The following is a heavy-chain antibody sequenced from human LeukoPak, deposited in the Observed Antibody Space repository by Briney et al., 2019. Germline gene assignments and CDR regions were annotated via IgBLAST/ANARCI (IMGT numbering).Heavy chain of an antibody. CDR3: AKDHRDSGNYYYYYGLDV. V-gene: IGHV3-23*01. Sequence: GGSLRLSCAASGFTSINYAMSWVRQAPGKGLEWVSSLSGNAGRPYYADSVKGRFTISRDNSKNTLYLQMNSLRAEDTAVYYCAKDHRDSGNYYYYYGLDVWGQGTMVTVSS. CDR2: LSGNAGRP. J-gene: IGHJ6*02. D-gene: IGHD1-26*01. CDR1: GFTSINYA.